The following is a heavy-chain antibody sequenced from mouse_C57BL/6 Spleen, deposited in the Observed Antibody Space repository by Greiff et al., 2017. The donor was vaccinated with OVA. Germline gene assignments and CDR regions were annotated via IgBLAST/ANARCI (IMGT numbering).Heavy chain of an antibody. Sequence: VQLQQSGAELVRPGASVTLSCKASGYTFTDYEMNWVKQTPVHGLEWIGAIDPETGGTAYNQKFKGKAILTADKSSSTAYMELRSLTSEDSAVYYCTRTTGTDYWGQGTTLTVSS. CDR1: GYTFTDYE. V-gene: IGHV1-15*01. D-gene: IGHD4-1*01. CDR3: TRTTGTDY. CDR2: IDPETGGT. J-gene: IGHJ2*01.